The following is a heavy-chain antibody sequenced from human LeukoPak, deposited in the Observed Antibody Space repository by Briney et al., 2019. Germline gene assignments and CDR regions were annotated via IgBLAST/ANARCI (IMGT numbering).Heavy chain of an antibody. CDR1: GYTFTSYG. Sequence: GASVKVSCKASGYTFTSYGISWVRQAPGQGLEWMGWISAYNGNTNYAQKLQGRVTMTTDTSTSTAYMELRSLRSDDTAVYYCARDRYVVTAILYYYYYMDVWGKGTTVTISS. V-gene: IGHV1-18*01. J-gene: IGHJ6*03. CDR3: ARDRYVVTAILYYYYYMDV. D-gene: IGHD2-21*02. CDR2: ISAYNGNT.